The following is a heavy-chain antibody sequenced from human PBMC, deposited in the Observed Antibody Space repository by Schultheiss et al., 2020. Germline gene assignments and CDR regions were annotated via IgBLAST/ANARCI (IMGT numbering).Heavy chain of an antibody. Sequence: SQTLSLTCAISGDSVSSNVGAWNWIRQSPSRGLEWLGRTYYRSKWCYDFAEFVKSRIIINPDTSTNQFSLQLNSVTPEDTAVYYCARVADPGYFDYWGQGIRVNGYS. V-gene: IGHV6-1*01. CDR1: GDSVSSNVGA. CDR3: ARVADPGYFDY. J-gene: IGHJ4*02. CDR2: TYYRSKWCY.